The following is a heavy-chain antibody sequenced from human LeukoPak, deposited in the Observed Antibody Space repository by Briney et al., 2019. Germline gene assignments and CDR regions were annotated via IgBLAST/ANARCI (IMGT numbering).Heavy chain of an antibody. D-gene: IGHD2-2*01. Sequence: GGSLRLCCAASGFPFSNYAMSWVRQPPGKGLEWVSAISGSGGSTYYADSVKGRFTISRDNSKNTLYLQMNSLRAEDTAVYYCAKNLCSSTSCYQYYYYGMDVWGQGTTVTVSS. CDR3: AKNLCSSTSCYQYYYYGMDV. V-gene: IGHV3-23*01. CDR1: GFPFSNYA. CDR2: ISGSGGST. J-gene: IGHJ6*02.